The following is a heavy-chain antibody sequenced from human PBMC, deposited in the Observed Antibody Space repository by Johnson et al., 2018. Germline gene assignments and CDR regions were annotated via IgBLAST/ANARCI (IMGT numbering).Heavy chain of an antibody. J-gene: IGHJ3*02. Sequence: VQLQESGGGSVQPGRSLRLSCEASGFTFSNYAMRWVRQAPGKGLEWVSAISGSGGSTYYADSVKGRFTISRDNSKNTLYLQMNSLRAEDTALYYCTKTLTAYPRNAFDIWGQGTMVTVSS. CDR1: GFTFSNYA. D-gene: IGHD3-9*01. CDR2: ISGSGGST. V-gene: IGHV3-23*01. CDR3: TKTLTAYPRNAFDI.